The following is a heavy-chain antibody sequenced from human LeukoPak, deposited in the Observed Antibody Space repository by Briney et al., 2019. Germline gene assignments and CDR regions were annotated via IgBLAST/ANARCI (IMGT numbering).Heavy chain of an antibody. CDR1: GGSISSYY. Sequence: SETLSLTCTVSGGSISSYYWSWIRQPPGKGLEWIGYIYYSGSTNYNPSLKSRVSISVETSKNQFSLKLSSVTAADTAVYYCARDGPLGTNPWGPGTLVTVSS. J-gene: IGHJ5*02. CDR2: IYYSGST. V-gene: IGHV4-59*12. CDR3: ARDGPLGTNP. D-gene: IGHD1-7*01.